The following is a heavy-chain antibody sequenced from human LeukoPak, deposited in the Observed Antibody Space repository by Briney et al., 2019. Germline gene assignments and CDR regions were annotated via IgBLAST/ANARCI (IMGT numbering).Heavy chain of an antibody. CDR3: ASRPNTIFGVVPVIN. CDR1: GGSFSGYY. Sequence: SETLSLTCAVYGGSFSGYYWSWIRQPPGKGLEWIGEINHSGSTNYNPSLKSRVTMSVDTSKNQFSLKLSSVTAADTAVYYCASRPNTIFGVVPVINWGQGTLVTVSS. J-gene: IGHJ4*02. D-gene: IGHD3-3*01. CDR2: INHSGST. V-gene: IGHV4-34*01.